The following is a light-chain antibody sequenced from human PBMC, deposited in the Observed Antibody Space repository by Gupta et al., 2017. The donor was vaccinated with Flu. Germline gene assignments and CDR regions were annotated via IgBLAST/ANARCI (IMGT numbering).Light chain of an antibody. V-gene: IGKV2-30*01. CDR3: RQGTHWPPWT. J-gene: IGKJ1*01. Sequence: DVVMTQSPLSLPVTLGQPASISCRSRQSLVYSDGNTYLNWFQQRPGQSPRRLIYRVSNRDSGVPDRFSGSGSGTDFTLRISRGEAEEVGLYYCRQGTHWPPWTFGQGTKVEIK. CDR2: RVS. CDR1: QSLVYSDGNTY.